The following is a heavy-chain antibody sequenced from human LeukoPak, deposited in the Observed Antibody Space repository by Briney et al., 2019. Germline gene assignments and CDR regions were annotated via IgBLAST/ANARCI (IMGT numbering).Heavy chain of an antibody. Sequence: PGGSLRLSCAASGFTFSRHGMHRVRQAPGKGLEWVAVISYDGSSVYYPDSVKGRFTISRDNSKNTLYLQMNSLRAEDTAVYYCARDARQGYSSGWDYYFDYWGQGTLVTVSS. CDR2: ISYDGSSV. D-gene: IGHD6-19*01. CDR1: GFTFSRHG. CDR3: ARDARQGYSSGWDYYFDY. J-gene: IGHJ4*02. V-gene: IGHV3-30-3*01.